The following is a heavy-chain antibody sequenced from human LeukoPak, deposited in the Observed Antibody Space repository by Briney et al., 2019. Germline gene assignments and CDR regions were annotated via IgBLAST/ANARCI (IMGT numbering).Heavy chain of an antibody. CDR2: ISAYNGNT. V-gene: IGHV1-18*01. Sequence: ASVKVSCKASGYTFTSYGISWVRQAPGQGLEWMGWISAYNGNTNYAQKLQGRVTMTTDTSTSTAYMELRSLRSDDTAVYYCAREILLGVVAATHYYGRDVGAKGTRVTVS. CDR3: AREILLGVVAATHYYGRDV. D-gene: IGHD2-15*01. CDR1: GYTFTSYG. J-gene: IGHJ6*04.